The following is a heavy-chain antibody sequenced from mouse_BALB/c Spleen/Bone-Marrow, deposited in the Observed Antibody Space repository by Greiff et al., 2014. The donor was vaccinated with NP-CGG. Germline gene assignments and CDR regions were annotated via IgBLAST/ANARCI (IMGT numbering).Heavy chain of an antibody. J-gene: IGHJ3*01. V-gene: IGHV1-9*01. CDR1: GYTFSSYW. D-gene: IGHD2-9*01. CDR3: ARTYYAYAWFVY. Sequence: QVQLKESGAELMKPGASVKISCKATGYTFSSYWIEWVKQRPGHGLEWIGEILPGSGSTNYNEKFKGKATFTADTSSNTAYIQLSSLASEDSAVYYCARTYYAYAWFVYWGQGTLVTVSA. CDR2: ILPGSGST.